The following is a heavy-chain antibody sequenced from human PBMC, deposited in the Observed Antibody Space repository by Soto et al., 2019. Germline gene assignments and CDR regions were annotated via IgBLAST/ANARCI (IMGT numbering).Heavy chain of an antibody. D-gene: IGHD6-6*01. Sequence: QVQLVQSGAEVKKPGASVKVSCKASGYTFTSYDINWVRQATGQGPEWMGWMNPDSGHTCYARKFRHRLSLTRNTSIPTAYMELTSLRPDDTAIHYCARGRARYSSSNCFDAWGRGTVVTVSS. V-gene: IGHV1-8*01. J-gene: IGHJ5*02. CDR1: GYTFTSYD. CDR2: MNPDSGHT. CDR3: ARGRARYSSSNCFDA.